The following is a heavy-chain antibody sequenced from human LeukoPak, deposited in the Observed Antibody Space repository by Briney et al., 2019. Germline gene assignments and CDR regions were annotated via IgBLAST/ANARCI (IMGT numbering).Heavy chain of an antibody. V-gene: IGHV3-74*01. CDR3: ARNRDGLGL. D-gene: IGHD3-16*01. Sequence: GGSLRLSCAASGLTFNSDSMVWVRQAPGKGLVWVSYINADGTSTTYADSVKGRFTISRDNAKKTVYLQMNSLTSEDTAVYYCARNRDGLGLWGQGTLVTVSS. CDR2: INADGTST. CDR1: GLTFNSDS. J-gene: IGHJ4*02.